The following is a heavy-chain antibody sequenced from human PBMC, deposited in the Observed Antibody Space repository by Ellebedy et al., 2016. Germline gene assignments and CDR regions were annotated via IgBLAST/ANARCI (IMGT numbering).Heavy chain of an antibody. CDR2: IKSKTDGGTT. V-gene: IGHV3-15*01. J-gene: IGHJ4*02. Sequence: GGSLRLXXAASGFTFSNAWMSWVRQAPGKGLEWVGRIKSKTDGGTTDYAAPVKGRFTISRDDSKNTLYLQMNSLKTEDTAVYYCTPPRSYRFGYWGQGTLVTVSS. D-gene: IGHD1-26*01. CDR1: GFTFSNAW. CDR3: TPPRSYRFGY.